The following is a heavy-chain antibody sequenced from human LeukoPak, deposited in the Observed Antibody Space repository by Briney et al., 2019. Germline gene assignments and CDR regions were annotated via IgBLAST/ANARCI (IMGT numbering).Heavy chain of an antibody. CDR1: GGTFNSYA. D-gene: IGHD6-6*01. V-gene: IGHV1-2*02. CDR2: INPNRGGT. CDR3: ARGIAARRGDC. Sequence: ASVKVSCKASGGTFNSYAISWVRQAPGQGLEWMGWINPNRGGTNYAQKFQGRVTMTRDTSISTAYMELSRLRSDDTAVYHCARGIAARRGDCWGQGTLVTVSS. J-gene: IGHJ4*02.